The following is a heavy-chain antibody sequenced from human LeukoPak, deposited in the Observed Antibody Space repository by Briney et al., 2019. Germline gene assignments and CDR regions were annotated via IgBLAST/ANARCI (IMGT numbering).Heavy chain of an antibody. Sequence: ASVKVSCKASGYTFIDHHMHWVRQAPGQGLEWMGIINPSGGSTSYAQKFQGRVTMTRDTSTSTVYMGLSSLRSEDTAVYYCARDGGRFGDCDYWGQGTLVTVSS. D-gene: IGHD3-10*01. J-gene: IGHJ4*02. CDR2: INPSGGST. V-gene: IGHV1-46*01. CDR1: GYTFIDHH. CDR3: ARDGGRFGDCDY.